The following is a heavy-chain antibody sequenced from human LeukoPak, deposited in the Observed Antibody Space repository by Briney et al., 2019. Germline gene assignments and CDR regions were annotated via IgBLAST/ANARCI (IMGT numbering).Heavy chain of an antibody. CDR3: ARDHYYDMDV. CDR1: GYSFNSQG. J-gene: IGHJ6*03. Sequence: ASVKVSCKASGYSFNSQGMNWVRQVPGQGLEWMGWINPNSGGTNYAQNFQGRVTMTRDTSISTVYMELSRLKSDDTAVYYCARDHYYDMDVWGKGTTVIISS. V-gene: IGHV1-2*02. CDR2: INPNSGGT.